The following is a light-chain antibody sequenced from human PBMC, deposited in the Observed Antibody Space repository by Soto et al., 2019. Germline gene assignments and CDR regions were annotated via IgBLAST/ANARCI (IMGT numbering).Light chain of an antibody. V-gene: IGKV3-20*01. J-gene: IGKJ2*01. Sequence: EIVLTQSPGTLALSPGERATLSCRASQSFSSSYLAWYQQKPGQAPRLLIYGASSRATGIPDRFSGSGSGTDFTLTSSRLEPEHFAVYYCQQYGSSMYTFGQGTTLEI. CDR2: GAS. CDR3: QQYGSSMYT. CDR1: QSFSSSY.